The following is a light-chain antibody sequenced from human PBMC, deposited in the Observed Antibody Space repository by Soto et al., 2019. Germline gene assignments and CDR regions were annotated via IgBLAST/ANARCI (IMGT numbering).Light chain of an antibody. J-gene: IGKJ1*01. CDR1: QSVGSY. CDR3: QQRSNWPPWT. Sequence: EVVLTQSPATLSLSPGERASLSCRASQSVGSYLAWYQQKPGQAHRLLIYDASNRATGIPARFSGSGSGTDFTLTISSLEPEDSAVYYCQQRSNWPPWTFGQGTKVEIK. V-gene: IGKV3-11*01. CDR2: DAS.